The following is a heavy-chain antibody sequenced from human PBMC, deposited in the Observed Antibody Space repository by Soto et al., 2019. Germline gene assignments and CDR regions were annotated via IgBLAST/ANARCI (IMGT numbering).Heavy chain of an antibody. Sequence: ASVKVSCKASGYTFTSYAMHWVHQAPGQRLEWMGWINAGNGNTKYSQKFQGRVTITRDTSASTAYMELSSLRSEDTAVYYCARASIAVAGTGSYYRYWGQGTLVTVSS. V-gene: IGHV1-3*01. D-gene: IGHD6-19*01. CDR1: GYTFTSYA. CDR3: ARASIAVAGTGSYYRY. J-gene: IGHJ4*02. CDR2: INAGNGNT.